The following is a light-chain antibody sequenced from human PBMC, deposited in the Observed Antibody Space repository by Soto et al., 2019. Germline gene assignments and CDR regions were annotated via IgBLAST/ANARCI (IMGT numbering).Light chain of an antibody. CDR1: QGIRND. CDR3: LQDYNYPWT. Sequence: IQMTQAPSTLSPSVGDRVTITCRASQGIRNDLGWYQQKPGKAPKLLIYAASSLQSGVPSRFSGSGSGTDFTLTISSLQPEDFATYYCLQDYNYPWTFGQGTKVDIK. V-gene: IGKV1-6*01. CDR2: AAS. J-gene: IGKJ1*01.